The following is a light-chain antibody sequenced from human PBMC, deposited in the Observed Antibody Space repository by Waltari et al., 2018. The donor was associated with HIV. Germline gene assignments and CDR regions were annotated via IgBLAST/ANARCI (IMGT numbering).Light chain of an antibody. CDR2: GAA. V-gene: IGKV3-20*01. CDR3: QQYGSSPSWT. CDR1: QSVSSSY. Sequence: EIVLSQSPGTLSLSPGERATLSCRASQSVSSSYLAWYQQKPGQPPRLLIYGAASRATGIPDSFMGSGSGTDFTLTISRLEPEDVAVYDCQQYGSSPSWTFGQGTKVEIK. J-gene: IGKJ1*01.